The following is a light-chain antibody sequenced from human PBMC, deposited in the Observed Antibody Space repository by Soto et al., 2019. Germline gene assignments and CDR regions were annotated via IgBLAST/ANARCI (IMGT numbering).Light chain of an antibody. CDR1: SSNIGAGYD. J-gene: IGLJ1*01. CDR3: QSYDNSLSAPV. Sequence: QSVLTQPPSVSGAPGQRVTISCTGSSSNIGAGYDVHWYQQLPGTAPKLLIYANNNRPSGVPDRFSGSKSGTSVSLAITGLQAEDEADYYCQSYDNSLSAPVFGTGTKLTVL. CDR2: ANN. V-gene: IGLV1-40*01.